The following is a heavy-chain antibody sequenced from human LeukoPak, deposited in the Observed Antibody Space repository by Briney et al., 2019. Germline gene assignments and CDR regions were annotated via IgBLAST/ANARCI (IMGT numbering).Heavy chain of an antibody. CDR1: GASIRTSGSY. J-gene: IGHJ4*02. CDR3: AKEGYNSGWYHY. Sequence: PSETLSLTCNVLGASIRTSGSYWGWIRQAPGKGLEWIGTVYYSGSAFHNPSLKSRLTISVDTANNVLSLQLGSVTAADTGVYFCAKEGYNSGWYHYWGQGTLVIVSS. CDR2: VYYSGSA. V-gene: IGHV4-39*07. D-gene: IGHD6-19*01.